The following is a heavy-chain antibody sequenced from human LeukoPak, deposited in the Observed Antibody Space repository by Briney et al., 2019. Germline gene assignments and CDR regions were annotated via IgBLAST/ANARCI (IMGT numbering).Heavy chain of an antibody. J-gene: IGHJ6*03. CDR3: ARQGAAGKYYYYYMDV. V-gene: IGHV5-51*01. D-gene: IGHD6-13*01. CDR2: IYPDDSNT. Sequence: GESLKISCKGSGYSFGTYWIGWVRQMPGQGLEWMGIIYPDDSNTIYGPSFQGQVTISADKSINTAYLEWSSLKASDTAIYYCARQGAAGKYYYYYMDVWGKGTTVTVSS. CDR1: GYSFGTYW.